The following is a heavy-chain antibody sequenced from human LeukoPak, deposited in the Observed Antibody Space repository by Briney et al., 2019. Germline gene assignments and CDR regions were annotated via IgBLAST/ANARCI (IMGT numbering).Heavy chain of an antibody. D-gene: IGHD2-21*01. J-gene: IGHJ4*02. Sequence: SGGSLRLSCAASGFTFSSYWMSWVRQAPGKGLEWVGRIKSKTDGGTTDYAAPVKGRFTISRDDSKNTLYLQMNSLKTEDTAVYYCTTDSIRLFSPQGFADWGQGTLVTVSS. CDR3: TTDSIRLFSPQGFAD. V-gene: IGHV3-15*01. CDR1: GFTFSSYW. CDR2: IKSKTDGGTT.